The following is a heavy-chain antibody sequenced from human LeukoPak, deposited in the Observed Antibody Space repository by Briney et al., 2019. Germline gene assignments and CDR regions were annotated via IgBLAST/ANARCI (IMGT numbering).Heavy chain of an antibody. CDR1: GYAFTTYG. V-gene: IGHV5-51*01. D-gene: IGHD3-10*01. J-gene: IGHJ4*02. Sequence: GESLKISCKGSGYAFTTYGIGWVRQMPGKGLEWMGIIYPGDSDTRYSPSFQGQVTISADKSISTAYLLWSSLKASDTAMYYCARHHGSVSNYPYLIDYWGQGTLVTVSS. CDR2: IYPGDSDT. CDR3: ARHHGSVSNYPYLIDY.